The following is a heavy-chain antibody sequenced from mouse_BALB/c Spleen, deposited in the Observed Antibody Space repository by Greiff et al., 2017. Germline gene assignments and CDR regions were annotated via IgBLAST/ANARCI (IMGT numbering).Heavy chain of an antibody. CDR2: ISYSGST. V-gene: IGHV3-8*02. D-gene: IGHD1-1*01. Sequence: EVQLQESGPSLVKPSQTLSLTCSVTGDSITSGYWNWIRKFPGNKLEYMGYISYSGSTYYNPSLKSRISITRDTSKNQYYLQLNSVTTEDTATYYCARSAYYGSSSYYFDYWGQGTTLTVSS. CDR3: ARSAYYGSSSYYFDY. J-gene: IGHJ2*01. CDR1: GDSITSGY.